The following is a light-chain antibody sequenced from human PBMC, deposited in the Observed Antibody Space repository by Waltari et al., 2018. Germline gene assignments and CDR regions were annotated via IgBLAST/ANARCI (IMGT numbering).Light chain of an antibody. CDR3: QEYGSSPTWT. J-gene: IGKJ1*01. Sequence: EIVLTQSPGTLSLSPGERATLSCRASQSVSSRYLVWYQQKPGQAPRLLIYGASSRATGIPDRFSGSGSGTDFTLTISRLEPEDFAVYYCQEYGSSPTWTFGQGTKVEIK. CDR2: GAS. CDR1: QSVSSRY. V-gene: IGKV3-20*01.